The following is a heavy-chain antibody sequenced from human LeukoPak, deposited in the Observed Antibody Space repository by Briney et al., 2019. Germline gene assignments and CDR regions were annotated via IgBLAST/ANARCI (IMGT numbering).Heavy chain of an antibody. CDR1: RFTTSSYA. Sequence: SGGSLRLSCAASRFTTSSYAMSWLRQAPGKGLEWVSAISGSGGSTYYADSVKGRFTISRDNSKNTLYLQMNSLRAEDTAVYYCAKDRGHYYDSSGYYNWFDPWGQGTLVTVSS. CDR3: AKDRGHYYDSSGYYNWFDP. V-gene: IGHV3-23*01. CDR2: ISGSGGST. D-gene: IGHD3-22*01. J-gene: IGHJ5*02.